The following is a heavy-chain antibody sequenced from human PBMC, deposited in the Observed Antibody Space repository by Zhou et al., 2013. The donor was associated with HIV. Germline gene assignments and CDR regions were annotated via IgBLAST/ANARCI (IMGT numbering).Heavy chain of an antibody. Sequence: QVQLVQSGAEVRKPGASVRVSCKTSGYDFNVHYIHWVRQAPGQGLEWLAWINPNSGGTNYAQKFQGRVTMTRDTSISTAYMELSRLRSDDTAVYYCARDLTLSWYFDLWGRGTLVTVSS. CDR2: INPNSGGT. J-gene: IGHJ2*01. V-gene: IGHV1-2*02. D-gene: IGHD3-16*01. CDR1: GYDFNVHY. CDR3: ARDLTLSWYFDL.